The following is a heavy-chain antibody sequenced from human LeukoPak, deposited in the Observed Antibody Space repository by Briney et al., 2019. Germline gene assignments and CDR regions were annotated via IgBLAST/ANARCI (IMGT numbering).Heavy chain of an antibody. CDR1: GYTFTSHY. V-gene: IGHV1-46*01. J-gene: IGHJ4*02. CDR2: INLSGGST. Sequence: ASVKVSCKASGYTFTSHYMHWVRQAPGQGLEWMGIINLSGGSTSYAQKFQGRVTMTRDTSTSTVYMELSSLRSEDTAVYYCARDGMATITVFDYWGQGTLVTVSS. D-gene: IGHD5-24*01. CDR3: ARDGMATITVFDY.